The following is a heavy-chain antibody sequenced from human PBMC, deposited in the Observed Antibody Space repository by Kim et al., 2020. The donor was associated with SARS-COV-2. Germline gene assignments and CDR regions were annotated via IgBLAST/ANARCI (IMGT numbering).Heavy chain of an antibody. V-gene: IGHV3-7*03. D-gene: IGHD1-26*01. Sequence: GGSLRLSCAASEFTFSSSWMSWVRQAPGKGLEWVATINEDGSQKYYVDSVKGRFTVSRDNAKSSMYLQMNSLRAEDTAVYHCARGHGAVWGQGTLVTVS. CDR2: INEDGSQK. CDR1: EFTFSSSW. CDR3: ARGHGAV. J-gene: IGHJ4*02.